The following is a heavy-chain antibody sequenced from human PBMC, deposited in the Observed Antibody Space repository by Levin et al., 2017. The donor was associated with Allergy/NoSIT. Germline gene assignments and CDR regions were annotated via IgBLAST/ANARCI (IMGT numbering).Heavy chain of an antibody. J-gene: IGHJ4*02. V-gene: IGHV3-20*04. D-gene: IGHD5-18*01. CDR2: INWNGGST. CDR1: GFTFDDYG. CDR3: ARVEGTRETAGYSYGCFHY. Sequence: GESLKISCAASGFTFDDYGMSWVRQAPGKGLEWVSGINWNGGSTGYADSVKGRFTISRDNAKNSLYLQMNSLRAEDTALYYCARVEGTRETAGYSYGCFHYWGQGTLVTVSS.